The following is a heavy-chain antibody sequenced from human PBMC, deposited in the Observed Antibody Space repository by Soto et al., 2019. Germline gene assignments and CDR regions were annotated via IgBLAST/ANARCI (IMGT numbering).Heavy chain of an antibody. Sequence: GASVKVSCKASGYTFTSYAMHWVRQAPGQGLEWMGRIIPILGIANYAQKFQGRVTITADKSTSTAYMELSSLRSEDTAVYYCARVLGYCSSTSCYNWFDPWGQGTLVTVSS. CDR2: IIPILGIA. D-gene: IGHD2-2*01. J-gene: IGHJ5*02. CDR3: ARVLGYCSSTSCYNWFDP. CDR1: GYTFTSYA. V-gene: IGHV1-69*04.